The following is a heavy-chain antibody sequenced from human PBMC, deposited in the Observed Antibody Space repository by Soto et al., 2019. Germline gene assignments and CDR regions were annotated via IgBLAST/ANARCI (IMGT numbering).Heavy chain of an antibody. D-gene: IGHD4-4*01. CDR1: GFTFSAYP. J-gene: IGHJ6*02. Sequence: GGSLRLSCAASGFTFSAYPMSWVRQAPGKGLEWVSGISGSGISTYYTDSVKGRFTISRDNSKNTVFLQMNSLRDEDTAVYYCVKPPVITASYYYYDMDVWGQGTTVTVSS. V-gene: IGHV3-23*01. CDR3: VKPPVITASYYYYDMDV. CDR2: ISGSGIST.